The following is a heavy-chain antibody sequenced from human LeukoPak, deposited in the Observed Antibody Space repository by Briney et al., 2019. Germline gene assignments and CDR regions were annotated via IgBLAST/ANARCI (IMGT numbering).Heavy chain of an antibody. CDR3: ARGKQQLGRTGPEYFQH. J-gene: IGHJ1*01. Sequence: PGGSLRLSCAASGFTFSSYSMNWVRQAPGKGLEWVSSISSSSSYIYYADSVKGRFTISRDNAKNSLYLQMNSLRAEDTAVYYCARGKQQLGRTGPEYFQHWGQGTLVTVSS. CDR2: ISSSSSYI. CDR1: GFTFSSYS. V-gene: IGHV3-21*01. D-gene: IGHD6-13*01.